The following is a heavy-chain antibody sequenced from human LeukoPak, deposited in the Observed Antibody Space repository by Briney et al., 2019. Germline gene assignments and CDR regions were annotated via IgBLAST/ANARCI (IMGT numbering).Heavy chain of an antibody. CDR3: ARGPDTAMVTYHYYGMDV. CDR1: GGSISSYY. Sequence: SETLSLTCTVSGGSISSYYWSWIRQPPGKGLEWIGYIYYSGSTNYNPSLKSRVTISVDTSKNQFSLKLSSVTAADTAVYYCARGPDTAMVTYHYYGMDVWGQGTTVTVSS. D-gene: IGHD5-18*01. CDR2: IYYSGST. V-gene: IGHV4-59*01. J-gene: IGHJ6*02.